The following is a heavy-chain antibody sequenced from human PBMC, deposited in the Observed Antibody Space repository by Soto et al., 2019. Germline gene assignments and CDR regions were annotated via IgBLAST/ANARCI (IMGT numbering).Heavy chain of an antibody. J-gene: IGHJ6*02. Sequence: QVQLQQSGPGLVKPSQTLSLTCTVSGGSISSDDYYWSWIRQSPERGLEWIGYIHHSGSIFYNPSLKTRVTISAHTSKTQFSLLPRSVTAADTAVYFCASEAAGGATLDVWGQGTTVTVSS. CDR3: ASEAAGGATLDV. CDR1: GGSISSDDYY. CDR2: IHHSGSI. V-gene: IGHV4-30-4*08.